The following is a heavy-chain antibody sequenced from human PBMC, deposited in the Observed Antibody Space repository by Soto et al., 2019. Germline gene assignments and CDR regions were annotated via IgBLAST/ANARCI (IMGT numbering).Heavy chain of an antibody. CDR1: GFTFSSYG. D-gene: IGHD6-6*01. V-gene: IGHV3-30*18. CDR2: ISYDGSNK. J-gene: IGHJ5*02. CDR3: AKDRRGYSSSSWFDP. Sequence: GGSLRLSCAASGFTFSSYGMHWVRQAPGKGLEWVAVISYDGSNKYYADSVKGRFTISRDNSKNTLYLQMNSLRAEDTAVYYCAKDRRGYSSSSWFDPWGQGTLVTVYS.